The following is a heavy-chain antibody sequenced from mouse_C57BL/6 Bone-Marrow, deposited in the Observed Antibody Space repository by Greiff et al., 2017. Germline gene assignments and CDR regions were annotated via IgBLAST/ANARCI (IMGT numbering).Heavy chain of an antibody. V-gene: IGHV5-9-1*02. J-gene: IGHJ2*01. Sequence: EVKLMESGEGLVKPGGSLKLSCAASGFTFSSYAMSWVRQTPEKRLEWVAYISSGGDYIYFADTVKGRFTISRDNARNTLYLQMSSLKSEDTAMYYCTRDRGPRDYFDYWGQGTTLTVSS. CDR2: ISSGGDYI. CDR1: GFTFSSYA. CDR3: TRDRGPRDYFDY.